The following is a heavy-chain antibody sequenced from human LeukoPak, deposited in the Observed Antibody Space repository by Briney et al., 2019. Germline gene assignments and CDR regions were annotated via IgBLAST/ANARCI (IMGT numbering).Heavy chain of an antibody. J-gene: IGHJ4*02. CDR3: AGGPYTSGWYYYFDY. V-gene: IGHV4-38-2*01. Sequence: SETLSLTCAVSGYSISSGYYWGWIRQPPGKGLEWIGSIYHIGSTYYNPSLKSRLTISVDTSKNQFSLKLSSVTAADTAVYYCAGGPYTSGWYYYFDYWGQGTLVTVSS. D-gene: IGHD6-19*01. CDR1: GYSISSGYY. CDR2: IYHIGST.